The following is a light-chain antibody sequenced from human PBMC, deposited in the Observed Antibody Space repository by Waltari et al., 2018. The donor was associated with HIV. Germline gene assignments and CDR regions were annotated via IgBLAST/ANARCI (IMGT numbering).Light chain of an antibody. J-gene: IGKJ5*01. CDR2: WAS. CDR3: QQYYSIPIT. V-gene: IGKV4-1*01. CDR1: QSVLYNSNNKNY. Sequence: DIVMTQSPASVSVSLGERVTINCTSSQSVLYNSNNKNYLVWYQQKSGRPHKVLLSWASTRESGVPDRFSGSGSGTQFSLTVSSLQADDVAVYYCQQYYSIPITFGQGTRLDIK.